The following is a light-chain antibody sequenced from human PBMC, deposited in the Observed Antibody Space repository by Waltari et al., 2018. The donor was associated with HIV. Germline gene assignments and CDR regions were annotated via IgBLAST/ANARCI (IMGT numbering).Light chain of an antibody. CDR2: AAS. CDR1: QGITND. Sequence: AIQMTQSPPSLSASVGDKVSITCRGSQGITNDLGWYQEKPGEAPKLLIYAASSLQTGVPSRFSGSGSGTDFTLTISNLQPEDFATYYCLQDFSYPRTFGQGTKVEIK. J-gene: IGKJ1*01. V-gene: IGKV1-6*01. CDR3: LQDFSYPRT.